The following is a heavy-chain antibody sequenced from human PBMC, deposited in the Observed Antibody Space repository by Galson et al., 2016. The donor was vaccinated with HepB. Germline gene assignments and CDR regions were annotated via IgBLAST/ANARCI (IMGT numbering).Heavy chain of an antibody. CDR2: INNSGGFT. V-gene: IGHV3-23*01. CDR3: AKTVRGLRQSYFDY. J-gene: IGHJ4*02. CDR1: GFTFSGYA. D-gene: IGHD2-15*01. Sequence: SLRLSCAASGFTFSGYAMTWVRQAPGKGLEWVSSINNSGGFTNYADSVKGRFTISRDNSKNTLYLQMNSLRVEDTAVYYCAKTVRGLRQSYFDYWGQGTLVTVSS.